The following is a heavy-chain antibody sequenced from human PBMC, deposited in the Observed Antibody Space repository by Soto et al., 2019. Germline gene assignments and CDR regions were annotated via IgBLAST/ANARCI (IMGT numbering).Heavy chain of an antibody. J-gene: IGHJ6*02. CDR2: IIPIFGTA. V-gene: IGHV1-69*13. Sequence: ASVKVSCKASGGTFSSYAISWVRQAPGQGLEWMGGIIPIFGTANYAQKFQGRVTITADESTSTAYMELSSLRSEDTAVYYCARGDQDTVSGYYYGMDVWGQGTTVTVSS. CDR1: GGTFSSYA. CDR3: ARGDQDTVSGYYYGMDV.